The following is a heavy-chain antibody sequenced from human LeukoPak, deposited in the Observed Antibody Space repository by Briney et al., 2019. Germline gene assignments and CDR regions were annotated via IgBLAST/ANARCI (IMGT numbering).Heavy chain of an antibody. CDR1: GFSLLTSGVS. J-gene: IGHJ6*03. V-gene: IGHV2-70*11. Sequence: SGPALVEPTQTLTLTCTFSGFSLLTSGVSVTWIRQPPGRALEWLARIDWDDDKYYNTSLEARLTISKDTSKNQVILTATDMDPVDSATYYCARMYFGDYKDMDVWGKGTTVTVPS. CDR3: ARMYFGDYKDMDV. CDR2: IDWDDDK. D-gene: IGHD3-10*01.